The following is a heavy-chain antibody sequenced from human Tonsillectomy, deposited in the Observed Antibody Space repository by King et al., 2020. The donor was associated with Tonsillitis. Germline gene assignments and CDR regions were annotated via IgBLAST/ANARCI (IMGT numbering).Heavy chain of an antibody. CDR2: INHSGST. J-gene: IGHJ5*02. Sequence: VQLQQWGAGLLKPSETLSLTCAVYGGSFSGYYWSWIRQPPGKGLEWIGEINHSGSTNYNPSLKSRVTISVDTSKNQFSLKLSSVTAADTAMYYCARGVDYDYVWGSYRFHWFDPWGQGTLVTVSS. V-gene: IGHV4-34*01. D-gene: IGHD3-16*02. CDR3: ARGVDYDYVWGSYRFHWFDP. CDR1: GGSFSGYY.